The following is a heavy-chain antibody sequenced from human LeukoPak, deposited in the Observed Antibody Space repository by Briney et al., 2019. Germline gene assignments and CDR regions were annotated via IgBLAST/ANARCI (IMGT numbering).Heavy chain of an antibody. D-gene: IGHD3-16*01. J-gene: IGHJ4*02. V-gene: IGHV4-59*08. CDR3: ARRRYGNEDY. Sequence: PSETLSLTCTVSGGSISRYYWSWIRQPPGKGLEWIGYIYYSGSTNYNPSLKSRVTISVDTAKNQFSLEMSSVTAADTAVYYCARRRYGNEDYWGQGTLVTVSS. CDR1: GGSISRYY. CDR2: IYYSGST.